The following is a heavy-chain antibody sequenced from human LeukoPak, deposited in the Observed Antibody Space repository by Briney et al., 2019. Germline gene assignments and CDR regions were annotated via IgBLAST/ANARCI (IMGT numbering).Heavy chain of an antibody. V-gene: IGHV4-38-2*02. D-gene: IGHD3-16*02. CDR3: ARGRLSRYNWFDP. J-gene: IGHJ5*02. Sequence: SETLSLTCTVSGYSISSGYYWGWIRQPPGKGLEWIGSIYHSGSTYYNPSLKSRVTISVDTSKNQFSLKLSSVTAADTAVYYCARGRLSRYNWFDPWGQGTLSPSPQ. CDR2: IYHSGST. CDR1: GYSISSGYY.